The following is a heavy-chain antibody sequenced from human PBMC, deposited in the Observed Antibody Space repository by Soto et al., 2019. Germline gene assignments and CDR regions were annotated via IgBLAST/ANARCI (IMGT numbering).Heavy chain of an antibody. D-gene: IGHD2-15*01. Sequence: EVQLMESGGGLVQPGGSLRLSCAASGFTLSYYWMSWVRQAPGKGLEWVANIKEDVSEKYYVDSVKGRFTISRDNAQNSVFLQMNSLRVEDTAIYYCARDCSGGSCQYWGQGTLVTVSS. J-gene: IGHJ4*02. V-gene: IGHV3-7*01. CDR2: IKEDVSEK. CDR3: ARDCSGGSCQY. CDR1: GFTLSYYW.